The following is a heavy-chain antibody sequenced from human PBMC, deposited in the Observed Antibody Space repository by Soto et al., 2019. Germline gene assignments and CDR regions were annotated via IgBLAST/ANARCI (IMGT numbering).Heavy chain of an antibody. CDR1: GYPFTDYF. J-gene: IGHJ4*02. CDR2: ISLYHHSA. V-gene: IGHV1-46*01. Sequence: ASVKVSCKTSGYPFTDYFIHWVRQAPGQGLEWMGIISLYHHSASYAQKFQGRLTVTADTSTTTVYMDLSSLTSEDSAVYWCARELYSCGGDCPYYMDYWGQGTLVTV. D-gene: IGHD2-21*02. CDR3: ARELYSCGGDCPYYMDY.